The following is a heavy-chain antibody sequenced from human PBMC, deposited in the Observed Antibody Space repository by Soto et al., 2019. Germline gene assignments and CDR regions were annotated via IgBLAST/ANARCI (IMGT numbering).Heavy chain of an antibody. D-gene: IGHD3-22*01. CDR1: GGSISTSSYY. Sequence: QLQLQESGPGLVKPSETLSLTCTVSGGSISTSSYYWGWIRQPPGKGLEWIGSIYYSGSTYYNPSLTSRVPISVDTSKIPFSLKLSSVTAADTAVYYCARDYDSSGDYWGQGTLVTVSS. V-gene: IGHV4-39*01. J-gene: IGHJ4*02. CDR2: IYYSGST. CDR3: ARDYDSSGDY.